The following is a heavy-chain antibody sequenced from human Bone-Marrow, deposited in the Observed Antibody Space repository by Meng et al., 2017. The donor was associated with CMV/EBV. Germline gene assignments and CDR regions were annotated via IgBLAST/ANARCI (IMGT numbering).Heavy chain of an antibody. V-gene: IGHV4-34*01. J-gene: IGHJ5*02. CDR2: INHSGNT. CDR1: GGSFSGYY. CDR3: ATVGLGMNWFDP. Sequence: QGQLPQWGAGLLKPSETLSPACAVYGGSFSGYYWSWIRQPPGKGLEWIAEINHSGNTNYNPSLKSRVTISVDTSKNQFSLKLSSVTAADTAVYYCATVGLGMNWFDPWGQGTLVTVSS.